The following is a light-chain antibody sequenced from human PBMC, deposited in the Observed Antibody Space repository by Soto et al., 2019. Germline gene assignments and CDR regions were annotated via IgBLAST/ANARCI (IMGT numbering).Light chain of an antibody. J-gene: IGKJ4*01. CDR1: QSIRSNF. CDR2: VAF. CDR3: QQRSNGTPVT. V-gene: IGKV3D-20*02. Sequence: IVLTQSPGTLSLSLGERATLSCRASQSIRSNFLARYSQKPGQAPRFLSYVAFSRSTGTPARFSGSGSGTDYSLTISSLEPEDFAVYYCQQRSNGTPVTFGGGTEV.